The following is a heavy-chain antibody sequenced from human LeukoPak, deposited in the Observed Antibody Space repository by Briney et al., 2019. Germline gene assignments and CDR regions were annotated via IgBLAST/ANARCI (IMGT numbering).Heavy chain of an antibody. V-gene: IGHV3-23*01. Sequence: GGSLRLSCSASGFSFSSYTMTWVRQAPGKGPEWVSIISGGGDTTFYTDSVKGRFTISRDNSKNTLYLQMNSLRAEDTAVYYCARKGAAAGTRGHAFDIWGQGTMVTVPS. CDR1: GFSFSSYT. D-gene: IGHD6-13*01. J-gene: IGHJ3*02. CDR3: ARKGAAAGTRGHAFDI. CDR2: ISGGGDTT.